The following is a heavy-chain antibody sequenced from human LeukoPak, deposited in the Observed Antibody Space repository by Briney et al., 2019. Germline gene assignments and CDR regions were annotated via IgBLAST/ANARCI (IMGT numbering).Heavy chain of an antibody. CDR1: GFTFSSYW. V-gene: IGHV3-7*04. D-gene: IGHD2/OR15-2a*01. CDR3: ARGPTRANSSDF. Sequence: PGGSLRLSCVVSGFTFSSYWMTWVRQAPGKGLEWVADIKQDGSEKYYVDSVKGRFTISRDNDKNSLYLQMNSLRAEDTAVYYCARGPTRANSSDFWGQGTLVTVSS. J-gene: IGHJ4*02. CDR2: IKQDGSEK.